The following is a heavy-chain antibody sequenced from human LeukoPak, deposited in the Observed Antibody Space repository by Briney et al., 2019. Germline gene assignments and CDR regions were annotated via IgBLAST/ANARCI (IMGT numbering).Heavy chain of an antibody. J-gene: IGHJ4*02. Sequence: PGGSLRLSCAASGFTFDDNAMHWVRQAPGKGLEWVSVISGDGGSTYYADSVKGRSTISRDNSKNSLYLQMNSLRTEDTALYYCVKDIDDILTGYFEGVGFDYWGQGTLVTVSS. CDR3: VKDIDDILTGYFEGVGFDY. CDR2: ISGDGGST. CDR1: GFTFDDNA. D-gene: IGHD3-9*01. V-gene: IGHV3-43*02.